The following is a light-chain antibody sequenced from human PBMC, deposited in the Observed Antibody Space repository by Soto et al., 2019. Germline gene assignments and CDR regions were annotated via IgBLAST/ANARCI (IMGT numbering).Light chain of an antibody. J-gene: IGKJ1*01. CDR2: AAS. CDR3: QQSYSTPRT. Sequence: EIQMTQSPSSLSASVGDRATITCRASQSISNSLNWYQQKPGKAPRLLIYAASSLQSGVPSRFSGSVSGTDFTLTISSLQPEDFATYYCQQSYSTPRTFGQGTKVDIK. CDR1: QSISNS. V-gene: IGKV1-39*01.